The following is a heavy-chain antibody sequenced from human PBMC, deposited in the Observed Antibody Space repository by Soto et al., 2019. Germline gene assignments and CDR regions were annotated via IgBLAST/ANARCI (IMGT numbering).Heavy chain of an antibody. V-gene: IGHV3-33*06. J-gene: IGHJ4*02. D-gene: IGHD6-19*01. CDR3: AKDSRATVAFAY. CDR1: GFTFSSYG. Sequence: GGSLRLSCAASGFTFSSYGMHWVRQAPGKGLEWVAVIWYDGSNKYYADSVKGRFTISRDNSKNTLYLQMNSLRAEDTAVYYCAKDSRATVAFAYWGQGTLVTVSS. CDR2: IWYDGSNK.